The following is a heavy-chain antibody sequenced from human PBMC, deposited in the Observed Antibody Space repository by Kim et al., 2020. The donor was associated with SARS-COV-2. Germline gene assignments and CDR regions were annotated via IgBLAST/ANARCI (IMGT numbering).Heavy chain of an antibody. V-gene: IGHV1-69*13. J-gene: IGHJ4*02. CDR1: GGTFSSYA. CDR3: ASGGTYYYGSGSYVSRFDY. CDR2: IIPIFGTA. D-gene: IGHD3-10*01. Sequence: SVKVSCKASGGTFSSYAISWVRQAPGQGLEWMGGIIPIFGTANYAQKFQGRVTITADESTSTAYMELSSLRSEDTAVYYCASGGTYYYGSGSYVSRFDYWGQGTLVTVSS.